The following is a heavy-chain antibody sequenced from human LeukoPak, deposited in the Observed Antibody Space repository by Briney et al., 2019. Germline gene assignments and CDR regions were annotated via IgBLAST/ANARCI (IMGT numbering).Heavy chain of an antibody. CDR3: AKDPYYYDSSGYFDY. V-gene: IGHV3-33*06. J-gene: IGHJ4*02. Sequence: GGSLRLSCAASGFTFSSYGMLWVRQAPGKGLEWGAVIWYDGGNKYYADSVKGRFTISRDNSKNTLYLQMNSLRAEDTAVYYCAKDPYYYDSSGYFDYWGQGTLVTVSS. D-gene: IGHD3-22*01. CDR1: GFTFSSYG. CDR2: IWYDGGNK.